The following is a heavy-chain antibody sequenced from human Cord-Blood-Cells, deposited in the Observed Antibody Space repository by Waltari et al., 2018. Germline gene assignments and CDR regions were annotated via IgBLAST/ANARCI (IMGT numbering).Heavy chain of an antibody. CDR1: GGTFSSYA. Sequence: QVQLVQSGAEVKKPGSSVKVSCKASGGTFSSYAISWVRQALGQGLEWMGGIIPIFGTANDAQKSQGRVTITADESTSTAYMERGSLRSEDTAVYYCARGGWGIAARPMDVWGKGTTVTVSS. J-gene: IGHJ6*03. V-gene: IGHV1-69*01. CDR2: IIPIFGTA. D-gene: IGHD6-6*01. CDR3: ARGGWGIAARPMDV.